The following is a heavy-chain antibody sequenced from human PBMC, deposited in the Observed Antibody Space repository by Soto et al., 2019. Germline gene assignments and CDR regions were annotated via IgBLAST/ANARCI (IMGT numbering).Heavy chain of an antibody. CDR3: AREISYCSGGSCYLYYFDY. J-gene: IGHJ4*02. V-gene: IGHV1-18*01. CDR2: ISAYNGNT. Sequence: ASVKVSCKASGYTFTSYGISCVRQAPGQGLEWMGWISAYNGNTNYAQKLQGRVTMTTDTSTSTAYMELRSLRSDDTAVYYCAREISYCSGGSCYLYYFDYWGQGTLVTVSS. CDR1: GYTFTSYG. D-gene: IGHD2-15*01.